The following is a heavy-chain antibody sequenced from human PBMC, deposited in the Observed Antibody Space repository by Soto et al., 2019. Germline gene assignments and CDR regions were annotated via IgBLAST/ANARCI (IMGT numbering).Heavy chain of an antibody. Sequence: QVQLVQSGAEVKKPGSSVKVSCKASGGTFSSYAISWVRQAPGQGLAWMGGFIPSFGTANYAQKFQGRVTITADESSITAYMELSRLRSEDTAVYYCARFVPLNFSPDYGISGAFDIWGQGTMVTVSS. J-gene: IGHJ3*02. V-gene: IGHV1-69*12. CDR1: GGTFSSYA. CDR3: ARFVPLNFSPDYGISGAFDI. CDR2: FIPSFGTA. D-gene: IGHD4-17*01.